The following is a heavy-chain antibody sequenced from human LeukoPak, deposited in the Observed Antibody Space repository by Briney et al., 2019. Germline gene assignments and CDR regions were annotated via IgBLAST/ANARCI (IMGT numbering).Heavy chain of an antibody. Sequence: SETLSLTCILSGGSISSFYWSWLRQSPGKRLEWIGYVYYTGATNYNPSLRSRVTMSVDMSKNEFSLKLKSVTAADTGIYFCAGLSYYYMDVWGKGTPVADSS. CDR2: VYYTGAT. CDR3: AGLSYYYMDV. CDR1: GGSISSFY. V-gene: IGHV4-59*08. J-gene: IGHJ6*03.